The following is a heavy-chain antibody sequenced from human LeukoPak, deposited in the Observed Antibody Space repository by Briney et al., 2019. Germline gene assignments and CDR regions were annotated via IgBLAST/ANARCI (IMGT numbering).Heavy chain of an antibody. D-gene: IGHD3-9*01. J-gene: IGHJ4*02. CDR2: IYPGDSDT. CDR1: GYSFTSYW. Sequence: PGESLKISCKGSGYSFTSYWIGWVRQMPGKGLEWMGIIYPGDSDTRYSPSFQGQVTISADKSISTAYLQWSSLKASDTAMYYCARQGEILRYFDWLLSFDYWGQGTLVTVSS. CDR3: ARQGEILRYFDWLLSFDY. V-gene: IGHV5-51*01.